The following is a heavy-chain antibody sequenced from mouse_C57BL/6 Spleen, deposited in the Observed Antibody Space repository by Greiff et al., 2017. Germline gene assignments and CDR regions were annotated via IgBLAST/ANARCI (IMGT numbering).Heavy chain of an antibody. D-gene: IGHD1-1*01. Sequence: EVQLKESGPGLAKPSQSLSLTCSVTGYSITSDYWNWIRKFPGNKLEYMGYISYSGSTYYNPSLKSRISITRDTSKNQYYLQLNVVTTEDTATGYYARYSRDSSWYFDVWGKGTTVTVSS. CDR3: ARYSRDSSWYFDV. CDR2: ISYSGST. CDR1: GYSITSDY. J-gene: IGHJ1*03. V-gene: IGHV3-8*01.